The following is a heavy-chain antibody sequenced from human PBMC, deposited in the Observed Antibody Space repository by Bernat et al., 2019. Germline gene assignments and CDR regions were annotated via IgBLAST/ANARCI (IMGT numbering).Heavy chain of an antibody. CDR2: INHSGDT. CDR3: APCCYYGIDV. Sequence: QLQLHESGPGLVKPSETLSLTCTVSGGSISSNGYYWNWFRQPPGKGLEWIGEINHSGDTNYNPSLKSRVIITVDSSKNQFSLKLNSVTAADTAVYYCAPCCYYGIDVWGQGTTVTVSS. CDR1: GGSISSNGYY. D-gene: IGHD3-10*01. V-gene: IGHV4-39*07. J-gene: IGHJ6*02.